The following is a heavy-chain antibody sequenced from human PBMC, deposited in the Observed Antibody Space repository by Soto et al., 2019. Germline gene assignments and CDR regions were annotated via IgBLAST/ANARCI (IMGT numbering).Heavy chain of an antibody. J-gene: IGHJ6*02. CDR2: IIPIFGTA. V-gene: IGHV1-69*12. Sequence: QVQLVQSGAEVKKPGSSVKVSCKASGGTFSSYAISWVRQAPGQGLEWMGGIIPIFGTANYAQKFQGRVTITADESTSTAYMELSSLRSEDTAVYYCARLPAAMGNDYYYGMDVWGQGTTVAVAS. CDR3: ARLPAAMGNDYYYGMDV. D-gene: IGHD2-2*01. CDR1: GGTFSSYA.